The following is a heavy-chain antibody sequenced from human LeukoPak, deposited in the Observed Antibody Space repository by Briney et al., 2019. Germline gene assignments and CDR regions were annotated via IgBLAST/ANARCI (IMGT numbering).Heavy chain of an antibody. J-gene: IGHJ1*01. Sequence: ASVKVSCKASGYSFTTYGISWLRQAPGQGLEWMGWMSTYNDNTNYAQEFQGRVTMTTDTSTSTAYMELRSLRSDDTAVYYCARIDRGYDFAEYFQHWGQGTLVTVSS. D-gene: IGHD5-12*01. V-gene: IGHV1-18*01. CDR2: MSTYNDNT. CDR3: ARIDRGYDFAEYFQH. CDR1: GYSFTTYG.